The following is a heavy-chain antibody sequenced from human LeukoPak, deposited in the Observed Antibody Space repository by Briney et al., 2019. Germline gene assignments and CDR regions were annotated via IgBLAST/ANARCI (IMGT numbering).Heavy chain of an antibody. J-gene: IGHJ3*02. CDR2: ITGSGGRT. D-gene: IGHD1-26*01. CDR1: GFTFSSYV. V-gene: IGHV3-23*01. Sequence: GGSLRLSCAASGFTFSSYVMTWVRQAPGKGLEWVSAITGSGGRTHYGDSVRGRFTISRDNSKNTLYLQMNSLRAEDTAVYYCAKDVLVGEAGAFDIWGQGTMVTVSS. CDR3: AKDVLVGEAGAFDI.